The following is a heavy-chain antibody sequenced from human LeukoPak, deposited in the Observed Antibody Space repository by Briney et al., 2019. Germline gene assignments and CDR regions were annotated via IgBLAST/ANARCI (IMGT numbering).Heavy chain of an antibody. CDR2: IFTSGST. CDR3: ARERTSYYYYYMDV. CDR1: GGSISSFY. V-gene: IGHV4-4*07. Sequence: SETLPLTCTVSGGSISSFYWSWIRQPAGKGLEWIGRIFTSGSTNYNPSLKGRVTISVDKSKNQFSLKLSSVTAADTAVYYCARERTSYYYYYMDVWGKGTTVTVSS. J-gene: IGHJ6*03.